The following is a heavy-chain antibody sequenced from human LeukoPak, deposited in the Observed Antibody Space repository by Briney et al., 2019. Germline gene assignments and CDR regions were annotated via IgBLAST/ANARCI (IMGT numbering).Heavy chain of an antibody. D-gene: IGHD2-21*01. CDR3: ARVLFNSGYDY. V-gene: IGHV1-2*02. CDR1: GYTFTGAY. Sequence: ASVKVSCKASGYTFTGAYMHWVRQALGQGLEWMGWINPNSGGTQFAQKFQGRVTMTRDTSISTAYMELDRLRSDDTAVYYCARVLFNSGYDYWGQGTLVTVSS. CDR2: INPNSGGT. J-gene: IGHJ4*02.